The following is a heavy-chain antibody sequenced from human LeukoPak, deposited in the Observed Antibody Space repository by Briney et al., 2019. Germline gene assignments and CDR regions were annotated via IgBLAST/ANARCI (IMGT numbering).Heavy chain of an antibody. CDR2: LTQFFRRT. CDR1: GGSFKTYP. V-gene: IGHV1-69*05. J-gene: IGHJ5*02. D-gene: IGHD3-10*01. Sequence: ASVKVSCKASGGSFKTYPISWVRQAPGQGLEWMGGLTQFFRRTNYTQKFQGRLTITTDESSSTAYTELSDLRSDDSAVYYCATSGSGRSWDWFAPWGQGTLVTVSS. CDR3: ATSGSGRSWDWFAP.